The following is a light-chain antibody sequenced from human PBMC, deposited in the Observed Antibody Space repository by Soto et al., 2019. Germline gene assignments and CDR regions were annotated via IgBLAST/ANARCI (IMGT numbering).Light chain of an antibody. CDR3: GTWDISPCAYV. J-gene: IGLJ1*01. CDR2: DND. V-gene: IGLV1-51*01. CDR1: SSNIGYNF. Sequence: QAVLTQPPSVSAAPGQKVTISCSGSSSNIGYNFVSWYQHLPGTAPKLLSYDNDKRPPWISDRFSGSKSGTSATLDIAGLQSGDVVDYYCGTWDISPCAYVFGPETNVAVL.